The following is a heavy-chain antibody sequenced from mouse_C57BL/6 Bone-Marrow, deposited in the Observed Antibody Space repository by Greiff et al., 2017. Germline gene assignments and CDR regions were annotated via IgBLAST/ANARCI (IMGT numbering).Heavy chain of an antibody. CDR1: GYSITSGYY. CDR2: ISYDGSN. Sequence: EVQLQESGPGLVKPSQSLSLTCSVTGYSITSGYYWNWIRQFPGNKLEWMGYISYDGSNNYNPSLKNRISITRDTSKNQFFLKLNSVTTEDTATYYCARVDGYYGDYWGQGTTLTVSS. V-gene: IGHV3-6*01. D-gene: IGHD2-3*01. CDR3: ARVDGYYGDY. J-gene: IGHJ2*01.